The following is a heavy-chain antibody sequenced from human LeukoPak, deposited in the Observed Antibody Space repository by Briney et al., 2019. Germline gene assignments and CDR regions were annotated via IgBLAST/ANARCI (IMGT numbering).Heavy chain of an antibody. D-gene: IGHD1-26*01. J-gene: IGHJ4*02. CDR1: GFIFSSYW. CDR3: ARDTVIPYSQVGTTKD. V-gene: IGHV3-74*01. CDR2: INSDGSST. Sequence: GGSLRLSCAASGFIFSSYWMHWVRHAPGKGLVWVSRINSDGSSTSYADSVKGRFTISRDKAKNTLYLQMNSLRAEETAVYYCARDTVIPYSQVGTTKDWGQGTLVTVSS.